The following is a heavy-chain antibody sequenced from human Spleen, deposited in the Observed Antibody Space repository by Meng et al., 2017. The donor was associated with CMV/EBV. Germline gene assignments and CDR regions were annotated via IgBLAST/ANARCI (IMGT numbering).Heavy chain of an antibody. CDR3: ARQNYCSSTSCYTGGWFDP. CDR2: IYYSGST. J-gene: IGHJ5*02. CDR1: SSSYY. D-gene: IGHD2-2*02. V-gene: IGHV4-39*01. Sequence: SSSYYWGWIRQPPGKGLEWIGSIYYSGSTYYNPSLKNRVTISVDTSKNQFSLKLSSVTAADTAVYYCARQNYCSSTSCYTGGWFDPWGQGTLVTVSS.